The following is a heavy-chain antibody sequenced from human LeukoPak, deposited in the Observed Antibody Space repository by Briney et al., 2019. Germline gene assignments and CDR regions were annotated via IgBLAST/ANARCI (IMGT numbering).Heavy chain of an antibody. D-gene: IGHD3-22*01. V-gene: IGHV1-18*01. J-gene: IGHJ6*02. CDR2: ISAYNGNT. Sequence: ASVKVSCKASGYTFTSYGISWVRQAPGQGLEWMGWISAYNGNTNYAQKLQGRVTMTTDTSTSTAYMELRSLRSDDTAVYYCARGPLYDSSGYYYTDYYYYYGMDVWGQGTTVTVSS. CDR1: GYTFTSYG. CDR3: ARGPLYDSSGYYYTDYYYYYGMDV.